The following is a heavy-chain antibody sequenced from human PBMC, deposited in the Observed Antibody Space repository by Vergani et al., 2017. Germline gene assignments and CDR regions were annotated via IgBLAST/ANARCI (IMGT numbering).Heavy chain of an antibody. CDR3: ARKKTYYYGSGTFDY. CDR1: GGSISSYY. V-gene: IGHV4-59*01. CDR2: IYYSGST. J-gene: IGHJ4*02. Sequence: QVQLQESGPGLVKPSETLSLTCTVSGGSISSYYWSWIRQPPGKGLEWIGYIYYSGSTNYNPSLKSRVTIAVDTSKNPFSLKLSSVTAADTAVYYCARKKTYYYGSGTFDYWGQGTLVTVSS. D-gene: IGHD3-10*01.